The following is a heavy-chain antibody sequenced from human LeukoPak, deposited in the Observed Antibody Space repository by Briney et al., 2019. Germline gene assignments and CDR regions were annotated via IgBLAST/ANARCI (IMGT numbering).Heavy chain of an antibody. Sequence: GGSLRLSCAASGFTFSSYGMHWVRQAPGKGLKWVAVIWYDGSNKYYADSVKGRFTISRDNSKDTLYLQMNSLSVEDTAVYYCARGGFAYNIDYWGQGTLVTVSS. J-gene: IGHJ4*02. D-gene: IGHD1-1*01. V-gene: IGHV3-33*01. CDR2: IWYDGSNK. CDR1: GFTFSSYG. CDR3: ARGGFAYNIDY.